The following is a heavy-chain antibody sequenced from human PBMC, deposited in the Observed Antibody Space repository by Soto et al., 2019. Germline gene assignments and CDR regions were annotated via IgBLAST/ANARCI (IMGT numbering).Heavy chain of an antibody. CDR2: IGTAGDT. V-gene: IGHV3-13*01. CDR3: ARFSMGGAFDS. J-gene: IGHJ3*02. Sequence: EVQLVESGGGLVQPGGSLRLSCAASGFTFSSYDMHWVRQATGKGLEWVSAIGTAGDTYYPGSVKGRFTISRENAKNSLYLQMNSLRAEDTAVYYCARFSMGGAFDSWGQGTMVTVSS. D-gene: IGHD3-10*01. CDR1: GFTFSSYD.